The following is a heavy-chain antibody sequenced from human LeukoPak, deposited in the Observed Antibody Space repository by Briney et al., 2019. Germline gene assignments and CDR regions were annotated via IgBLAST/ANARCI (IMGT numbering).Heavy chain of an antibody. J-gene: IGHJ4*02. CDR3: AKDISYDILTGYLFDY. Sequence: RGSLRLSCAASGFTFDDYAMHWVRQAPGKGLEWVSLISWDGGSTYYADSVKGRFTISRDNSKNSLYLQMNSLRAEDTALYYCAKDISYDILTGYLFDYWGQGTLVTVSS. D-gene: IGHD3-9*01. CDR1: GFTFDDYA. CDR2: ISWDGGST. V-gene: IGHV3-43D*03.